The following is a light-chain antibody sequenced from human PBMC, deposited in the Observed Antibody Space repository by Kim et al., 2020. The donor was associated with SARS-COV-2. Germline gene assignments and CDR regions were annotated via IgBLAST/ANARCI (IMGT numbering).Light chain of an antibody. V-gene: IGKV1-16*01. CDR3: QQNSAYPLT. Sequence: DIQMTQSPSSLSASVGDRVTITCRASQNVNNHLVWLQQKPGEAPKSLIYAASSLQSGVPTRFSGSGSGTDFTLTISSLLPEDFATYYYQQNSAYPLTFGGGTKVESK. J-gene: IGKJ4*01. CDR2: AAS. CDR1: QNVNNH.